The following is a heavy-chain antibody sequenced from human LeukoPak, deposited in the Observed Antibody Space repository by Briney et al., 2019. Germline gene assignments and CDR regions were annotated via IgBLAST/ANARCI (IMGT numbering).Heavy chain of an antibody. D-gene: IGHD2-21*01. CDR2: IYYSGST. Sequence: KPSETLSLTCTVSGGSISSYYWSWIRQPPGKGLEWIGYIYYSGSTNYNPSLKSRVTISVDTSKNQFSLKLSSVTAADTAVYYCARHIVVVIAILGYYFDYWGQGTLVTVSS. V-gene: IGHV4-59*08. CDR3: ARHIVVVIAILGYYFDY. J-gene: IGHJ4*02. CDR1: GGSISSYY.